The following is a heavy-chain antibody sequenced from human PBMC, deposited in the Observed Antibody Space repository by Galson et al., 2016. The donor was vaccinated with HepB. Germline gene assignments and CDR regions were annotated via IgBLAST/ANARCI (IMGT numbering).Heavy chain of an antibody. D-gene: IGHD5-24*01. Sequence: SLRLSCAALGFTFSGYAMHWVRQAPGKGLEWVALISYDGSKKYYADSVKGRFTISRDNSKNTVYLQMNSLRAEDTAVYYCARSLLEMATIPGYWGQGTLVTVSS. V-gene: IGHV3-30-3*01. CDR1: GFTFSGYA. CDR2: ISYDGSKK. CDR3: ARSLLEMATIPGY. J-gene: IGHJ4*02.